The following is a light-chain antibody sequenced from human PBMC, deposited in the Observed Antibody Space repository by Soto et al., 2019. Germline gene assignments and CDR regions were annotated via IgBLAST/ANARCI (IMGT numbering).Light chain of an antibody. CDR2: KAS. J-gene: IGKJ1*01. V-gene: IGKV1-5*03. CDR3: LQDYNYPWT. CDR1: QTISSW. Sequence: DIPMTQSPSTLSGSVGDRVTITCRASQTISSWLAWYQQKPGKAPKLLIYKASTLKSGVPSRFSGSGSGTEFTLTISSLQPDDFATYYCLQDYNYPWTFGQGTKVEIK.